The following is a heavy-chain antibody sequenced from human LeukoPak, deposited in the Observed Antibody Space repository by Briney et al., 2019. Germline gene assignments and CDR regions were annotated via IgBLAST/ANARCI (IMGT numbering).Heavy chain of an antibody. Sequence: PGGSLRLSCAASGFTFDDYAMHWVRQAPGKGLEWVSRISIDGSATDYADSVKGRFTISRDNAENTLYLEMNSLRAEDTAVYYCVGHWDLRCWGQGALVTVSS. CDR2: ISIDGSAT. V-gene: IGHV3-74*01. CDR1: GFTFDDYA. CDR3: VGHWDLRC. J-gene: IGHJ4*02. D-gene: IGHD1-26*01.